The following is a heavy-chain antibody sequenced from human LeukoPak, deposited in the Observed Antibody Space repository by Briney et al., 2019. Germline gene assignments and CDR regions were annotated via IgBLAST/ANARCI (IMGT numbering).Heavy chain of an antibody. D-gene: IGHD1-14*01. Sequence: PGGSLRLSCAASGMTFDDYAMHWVRRAPGKGLEWVSLISGDGGSTYYADSVKGRFTISRDNSKNSLYLQMTNLRTEDTASYYCAKGFSVLASNHYFYYYGMDVWGQGTTVTVSS. J-gene: IGHJ6*02. CDR1: GMTFDDYA. CDR2: ISGDGGST. CDR3: AKGFSVLASNHYFYYYGMDV. V-gene: IGHV3-43*02.